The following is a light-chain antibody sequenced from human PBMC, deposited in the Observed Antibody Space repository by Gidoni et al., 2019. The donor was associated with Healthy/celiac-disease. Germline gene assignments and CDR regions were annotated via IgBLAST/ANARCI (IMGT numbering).Light chain of an antibody. CDR2: KAS. J-gene: IGKJ1*01. CDR1: QSISTW. V-gene: IGKV1-5*03. CDR3: QQYNSYPRT. Sequence: FQITQSPSTLSASVGDRVTIPCRASQSISTWLAWYQQKPGEAPKLLIYKASSLGSGVPSRFSGSGSGTEFTLTISSLQHDDFATYYCQQYNSYPRTFGQGTKVEIK.